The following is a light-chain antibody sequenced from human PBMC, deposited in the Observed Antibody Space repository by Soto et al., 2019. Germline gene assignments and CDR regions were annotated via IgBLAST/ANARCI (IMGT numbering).Light chain of an antibody. CDR3: QHYTDYSYT. J-gene: IGKJ2*01. CDR1: QYTHKW. CDR2: EVS. V-gene: IGKV1-5*03. Sequence: DIHMTQSPSILSASVGVRVTITCRASQYTHKWLAWSQHKAGEAPKLLIYEVSTLKSGVPSRFSGSGSGTEFTLTISSLQPDDSATYYCQHYTDYSYTFGQGTKLEIK.